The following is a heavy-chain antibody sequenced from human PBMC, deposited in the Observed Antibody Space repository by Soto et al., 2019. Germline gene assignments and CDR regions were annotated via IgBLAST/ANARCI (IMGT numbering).Heavy chain of an antibody. V-gene: IGHV1-18*01. J-gene: IGHJ4*02. CDR3: ARDWEGGSGSYYSTFDY. Sequence: QVQLVQSGAEVKKPGASVKVSCKASGYTFTSYGISWVRQAPGQGLEWMGWISAYNGNTNYAQKLQGRVTMTTDTSTSTAYMELRSLRADDTAVYYCARDWEGGSGSYYSTFDYWGQGTLVTVSS. CDR2: ISAYNGNT. D-gene: IGHD3-10*01. CDR1: GYTFTSYG.